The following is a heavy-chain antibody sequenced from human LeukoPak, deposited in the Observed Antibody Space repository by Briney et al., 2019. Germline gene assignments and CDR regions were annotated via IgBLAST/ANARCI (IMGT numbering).Heavy chain of an antibody. Sequence: GGSLRLSCAASGFTVSSNYMSWVRQAPGKGLEWVSVIYSGGSTYYADSVKGRFTISRDNSKNTLYLQMNSLRAEDTAVYYCARDSEPDYAFDYWGQGTLVTVSS. V-gene: IGHV3-66*01. J-gene: IGHJ4*02. D-gene: IGHD4-17*01. CDR3: ARDSEPDYAFDY. CDR2: IYSGGST. CDR1: GFTVSSNY.